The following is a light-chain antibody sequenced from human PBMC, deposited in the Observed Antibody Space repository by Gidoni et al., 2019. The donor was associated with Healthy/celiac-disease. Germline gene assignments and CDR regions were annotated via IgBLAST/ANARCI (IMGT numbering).Light chain of an antibody. CDR3: QQRSNWPRMYT. CDR1: QSVSSY. V-gene: IGKV3-11*01. CDR2: DAS. J-gene: IGKJ2*01. Sequence: EIVLTQSPATLSLSPGERATLSCRASQSVSSYLAWYQQKPGQAPRLLIYDASNRATGIPARFSGSGSGTDFTLTFSSLEPEDFAVYYCQQRSNWPRMYTFXQXTKLEIK.